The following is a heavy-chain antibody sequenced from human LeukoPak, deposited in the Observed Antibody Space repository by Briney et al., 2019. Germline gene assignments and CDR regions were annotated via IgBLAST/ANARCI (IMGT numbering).Heavy chain of an antibody. CDR2: IYYSGST. V-gene: IGHV4-39*01. Sequence: PSETLSLTCTVSGGSISSSSYYWGWIRQPPGKGLEWIGSIYYSGSTYYNPSLKSRVTISVDTSKNQFSLKLSSVTAADTAVYYCASGQIIVGAIGWFDPWGQGTLVTVSS. J-gene: IGHJ5*02. CDR1: GGSISSSSYY. D-gene: IGHD1-26*01. CDR3: ASGQIIVGAIGWFDP.